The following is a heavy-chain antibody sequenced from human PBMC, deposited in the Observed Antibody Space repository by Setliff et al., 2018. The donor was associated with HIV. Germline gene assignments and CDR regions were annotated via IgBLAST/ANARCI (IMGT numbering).Heavy chain of an antibody. CDR2: IPHNGGT. D-gene: IGHD6-19*01. V-gene: IGHV4-39*07. J-gene: IGHJ4*02. CDR3: ARARSDWYNVRPYYFDL. Sequence: SETLSLTCTVSGGSASNSRYYWAWIRQPPGKGLEWIATIPHNGGTYYNPDPSLTGRVTISLDTSKNQFSLTLSSVTAADTAVYYCARARSDWYNVRPYYFDLWGQGTPVTVSS. CDR1: GGSASNSRYY.